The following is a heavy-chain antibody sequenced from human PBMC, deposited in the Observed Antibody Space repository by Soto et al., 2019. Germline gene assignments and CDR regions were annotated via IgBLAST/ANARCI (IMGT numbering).Heavy chain of an antibody. CDR3: ARHAYSNLSWFDP. CDR2: IYYSGST. CDR1: GGSISSYY. Sequence: PSETLSLTCAVYGGSISSYYWSWIRQPPGKGLEWIGYIYYSGSTNYNPSLKSRVTISVDTSKNQFSLKLSSVTAADTAVYYCARHAYSNLSWFDPLGQGTLVTVSS. J-gene: IGHJ5*02. D-gene: IGHD4-4*01. V-gene: IGHV4-59*08.